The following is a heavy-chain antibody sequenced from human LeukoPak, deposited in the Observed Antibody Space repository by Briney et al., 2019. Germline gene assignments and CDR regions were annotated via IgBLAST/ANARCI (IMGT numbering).Heavy chain of an antibody. CDR2: ISSSSSTI. J-gene: IGHJ4*02. D-gene: IGHD3-10*01. CDR3: ASPPALSDYSGSGSYVY. V-gene: IGHV3-48*01. Sequence: GGSLRLSCAASGFTFSSYSMNWVRQAPGKGLEWVSYISSSSSTIYYADSVKGRFTISRDNAKNSLYLQMNSLRAEDTAVYYCASPPALSDYSGSGSYVYWGQGTLVTVSS. CDR1: GFTFSSYS.